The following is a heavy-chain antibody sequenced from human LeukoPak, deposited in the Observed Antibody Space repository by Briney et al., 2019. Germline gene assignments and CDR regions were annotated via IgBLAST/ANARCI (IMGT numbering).Heavy chain of an antibody. CDR3: TRDLMDYDVSTGLHHYYMDV. CDR2: INGDGRNI. D-gene: IGHD3-9*01. Sequence: GGSLRLSCVASGFTFSSYWMHWVRQDPRKGLVWVSRINGDGRNINYADSVRGRFTISRDNAKNTLYLQMDTLRVEDTAVYYCTRDLMDYDVSTGLHHYYMDVWGQGTTVTVSS. CDR1: GFTFSSYW. V-gene: IGHV3-74*01. J-gene: IGHJ6*02.